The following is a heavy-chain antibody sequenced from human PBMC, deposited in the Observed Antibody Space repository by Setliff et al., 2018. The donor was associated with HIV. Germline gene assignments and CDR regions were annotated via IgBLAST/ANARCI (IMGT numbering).Heavy chain of an antibody. CDR3: ARHRDTVDRRDAFDI. CDR1: AYTFTEYW. V-gene: IGHV5-51*01. CDR2: IYPGDSDT. J-gene: IGHJ3*02. Sequence: GESLKISCMGSAYTFTEYWIGWVRQMPGKGLEWIGMIYPGDSDTRYSPSFQGQVTISADKSISTAYLQWSSLKASDTAIYYCARHRDTVDRRDAFDIWGQGTKVTVSS. D-gene: IGHD2-21*01.